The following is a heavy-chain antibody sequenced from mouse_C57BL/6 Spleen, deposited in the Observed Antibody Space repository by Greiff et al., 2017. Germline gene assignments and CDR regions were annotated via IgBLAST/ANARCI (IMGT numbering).Heavy chain of an antibody. CDR2: IDPNSGGT. Sequence: QVQLQQPGAELVKPGASVKLSCKASGYTFTSYWMHWVKQRPGRGLEWIGRIDPNSGGTKYNEKFKSTATLTVDKPSSTAYMQLSSLTSEGSAVYYCARSDPLYSNYLYAMDYWGQGTSVTVSS. J-gene: IGHJ4*01. CDR3: ARSDPLYSNYLYAMDY. CDR1: GYTFTSYW. V-gene: IGHV1-72*01. D-gene: IGHD2-5*01.